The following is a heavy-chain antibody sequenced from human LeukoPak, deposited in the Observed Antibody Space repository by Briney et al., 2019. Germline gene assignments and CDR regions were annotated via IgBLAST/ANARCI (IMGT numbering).Heavy chain of an antibody. CDR1: GFTFSDYY. J-gene: IGHJ4*02. Sequence: GGSLRLSCAASGFTFSDYYMSWVRQAPGKGLEWVSYISSSSRYTNYADSVKGRFTISRDNAKNSLYLQMNSLRAEDTAVYYCARDRAEYYGSGSYYNGEFDYWGQGTLVTVSS. V-gene: IGHV3-11*06. CDR3: ARDRAEYYGSGSYYNGEFDY. CDR2: ISSSSRYT. D-gene: IGHD3-10*01.